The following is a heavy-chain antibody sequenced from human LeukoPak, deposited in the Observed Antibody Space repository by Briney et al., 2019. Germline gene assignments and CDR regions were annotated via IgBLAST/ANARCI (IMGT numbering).Heavy chain of an antibody. CDR1: GFTFSDYY. Sequence: GGSLRLSCAASGFTFSDYYMSWIRQAPGKGLEWVSYISSSGSTIYYADSVKGRFTISRDNAKNSLYLQMNSLRAEDTAVYYCARVKTLNWGDWGWSDPWGQGTLVTVSS. J-gene: IGHJ5*02. V-gene: IGHV3-11*01. D-gene: IGHD7-27*01. CDR2: ISSSGSTI. CDR3: ARVKTLNWGDWGWSDP.